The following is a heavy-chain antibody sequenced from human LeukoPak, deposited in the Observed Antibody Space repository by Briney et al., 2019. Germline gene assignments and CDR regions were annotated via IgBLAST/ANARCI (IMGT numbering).Heavy chain of an antibody. J-gene: IGHJ6*03. V-gene: IGHV1-24*01. D-gene: IGHD5-24*01. CDR2: FDPEDGET. CDR1: GYTLTELS. CDR3: ATEVREMEIYYYYYMDV. Sequence: GASVKVSCKVSGYTLTELSMHWVRQAPGKGLEWMGGFDPEDGETIYAQKFQGRVTMTEDTSTDTAYMEQSSLRSEDTAVYYCATEVREMEIYYYYYMDVWGKGTTVTVSS.